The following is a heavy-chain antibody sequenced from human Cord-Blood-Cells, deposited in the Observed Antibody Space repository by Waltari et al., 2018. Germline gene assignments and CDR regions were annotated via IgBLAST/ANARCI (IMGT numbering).Heavy chain of an antibody. V-gene: IGHV4-39*01. J-gene: IGHJ4*02. D-gene: IGHD3-3*01. CDR2: IYYSGGT. Sequence: QLQLQESGPGLVKPSETLSLTCTVSGGSISSSSYYWGWIRQPPGKGLEWIGSIYYSGGTYYNPSLKSRVTISVDTSKNQFSLKLSSVTAADTAVYYCARSPSRFLEWLLGYFDYWGQGTLVTVSS. CDR3: ARSPSRFLEWLLGYFDY. CDR1: GGSISSSSYY.